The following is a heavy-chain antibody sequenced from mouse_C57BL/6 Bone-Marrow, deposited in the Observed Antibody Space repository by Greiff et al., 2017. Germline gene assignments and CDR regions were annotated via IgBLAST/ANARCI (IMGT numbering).Heavy chain of an antibody. D-gene: IGHD2-3*01. J-gene: IGHJ2*01. CDR1: GFTFSSYG. Sequence: EVHLVESGGDLVKPGGSLKLSCAASGFTFSSYGMSWVRQTPDKRLEWVATISSGGSYTYYPDSVKGRFTISRDNAKNTLYLQMSSLKSEDTAMYYCARPGYDGYYDYWGQGTTLTVSS. CDR3: ARPGYDGYYDY. CDR2: ISSGGSYT. V-gene: IGHV5-6*01.